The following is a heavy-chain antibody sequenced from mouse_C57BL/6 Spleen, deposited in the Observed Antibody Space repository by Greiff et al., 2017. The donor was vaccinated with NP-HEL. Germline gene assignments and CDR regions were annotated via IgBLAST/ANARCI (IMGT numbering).Heavy chain of an antibody. D-gene: IGHD3-2*02. CDR3: ARGLRQYYFDY. CDR2: IYPSDSET. V-gene: IGHV1-61*01. J-gene: IGHJ2*01. CDR1: GYTFTSYW. Sequence: QVQLQQPGAELVRPGSSVKLSCKASGYTFTSYWMDWVKQRPGQGLEWIGNIYPSDSETHYNQKFKDKATLTVDKSSGTAYMQLSSLTSEDSAVYYCARGLRQYYFDYWGQGTTLTVSS.